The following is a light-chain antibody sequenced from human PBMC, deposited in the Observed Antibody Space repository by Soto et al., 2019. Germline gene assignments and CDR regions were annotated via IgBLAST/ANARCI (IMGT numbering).Light chain of an antibody. CDR3: QQYDTYFPT. J-gene: IGKJ1*01. CDR2: KAS. Sequence: DIQMTQSPSTLSASIGDRVTITCRASQSVNSWLAWFQQKPGKAPKPLIYKASNLERGVPSRFSGSGSGTDFTLTISSLQPDDFATYYCQQYDTYFPTFGQGTKVEIK. V-gene: IGKV1-5*03. CDR1: QSVNSW.